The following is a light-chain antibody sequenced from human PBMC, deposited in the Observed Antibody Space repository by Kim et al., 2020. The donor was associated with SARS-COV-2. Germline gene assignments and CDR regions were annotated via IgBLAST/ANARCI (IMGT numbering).Light chain of an antibody. CDR2: EFT. Sequence: PGHAYRISCTVSTSDISADENGSWYQHPPGKAPVLLISEFTKRSSGVPDRFSGSKSGNTASLTVSGLQVEDEADYYCCSYARNSYVFGTGTKVTVL. CDR3: CSYARNSYV. J-gene: IGLJ1*01. CDR1: TSDISADEN. V-gene: IGLV2-8*01.